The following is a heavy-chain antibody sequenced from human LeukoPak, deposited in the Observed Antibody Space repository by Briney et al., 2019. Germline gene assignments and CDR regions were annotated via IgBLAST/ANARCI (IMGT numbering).Heavy chain of an antibody. CDR2: IFPDDSDT. D-gene: IGHD5-18*01. Sequence: GESLKISCKGSGYKFSNYWIAWVRQMPGKGLEWMGIIFPDDSDTRYSPSFQGQVTISTDKSINTAYLQWSSLKASDTAIYYCARRGEAMDPFDYWGQGTLVTVSS. CDR1: GYKFSNYW. V-gene: IGHV5-51*01. J-gene: IGHJ4*02. CDR3: ARRGEAMDPFDY.